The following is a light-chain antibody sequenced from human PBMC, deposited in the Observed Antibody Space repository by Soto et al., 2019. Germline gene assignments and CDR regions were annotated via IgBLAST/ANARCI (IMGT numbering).Light chain of an antibody. J-gene: IGLJ3*02. CDR3: SAWDDSLNGRM. CDR1: SSNIGSNY. V-gene: IGLV1-47*02. CDR2: SNN. Sequence: QSVLTQPPSASGTPGQRVTISCSGSSSNIGSNYVYWYQQLPGTAPKLLIYSNNLRPSGVPDRFSGSKSGTSASLAISGLRSEDEADYYCSAWDDSLNGRMFGGGTKVTVL.